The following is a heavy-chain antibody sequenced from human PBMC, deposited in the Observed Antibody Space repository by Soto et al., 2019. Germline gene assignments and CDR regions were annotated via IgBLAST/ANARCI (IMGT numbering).Heavy chain of an antibody. CDR3: TTDPQNGRRTRGDRTFGK. D-gene: IGHD2-2*01. V-gene: IGHV3-15*01. Sequence: PEGSLRTSCASSEFTFSNACVSCVRQPPAKGHEGVGRIKSNTDGGSTDYAAPVKGRFTISRDDSKNPLYLQMNSLKTEDTAVYYSTTDPQNGRRTRGDRTFGKGGQRTMVSV. CDR2: IKSNTDGGST. J-gene: IGHJ3*01. CDR1: EFTFSNAC.